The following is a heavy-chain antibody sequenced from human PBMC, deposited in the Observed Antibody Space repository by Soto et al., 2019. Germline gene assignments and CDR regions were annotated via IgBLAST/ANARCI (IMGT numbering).Heavy chain of an antibody. V-gene: IGHV4-59*01. Sequence: TGTPXLTSTVSGGSISSYYWSWIRQPPGKGLEWIGYIYYSGSTNYNPARKSRVTISVDTSKNQFSLKLSAVTAADTAVYYCARDYTNYYGSGRLHYYYYMDVWGKGTTVTVCS. CDR1: GGSISSYY. CDR3: ARDYTNYYGSGRLHYYYYMDV. D-gene: IGHD3-10*01. J-gene: IGHJ6*03. CDR2: IYYSGST.